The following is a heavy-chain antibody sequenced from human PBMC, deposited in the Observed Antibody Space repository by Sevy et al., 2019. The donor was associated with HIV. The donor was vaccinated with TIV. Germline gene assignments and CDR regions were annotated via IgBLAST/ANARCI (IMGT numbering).Heavy chain of an antibody. CDR3: AREGCTKPHDY. V-gene: IGHV3-23*01. J-gene: IGHJ4*02. CDR1: GCTFSKYS. CDR2: LFFGCGEI. D-gene: IGHD2-8*01. Sequence: GGSLRLSCAASGCTFSKYSLSWVRQPPGKGLEWVSTLFFGCGEINYADSVKGRFTISRDNSKSSVYLQMNNLRPEDTAVYYCAREGCTKPHDYWGQGTLVTVSS.